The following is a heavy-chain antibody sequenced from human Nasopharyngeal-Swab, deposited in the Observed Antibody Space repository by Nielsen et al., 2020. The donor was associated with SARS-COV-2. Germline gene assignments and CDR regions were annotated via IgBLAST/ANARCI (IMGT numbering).Heavy chain of an antibody. J-gene: IGHJ4*02. V-gene: IGHV4-34*01. CDR2: INHSGST. Sequence: WIRQPPGKGLEWIGEINHSGSTNYNPSLKSRVTISVDTSKNQFSLKLSSVTAADTAVYYCARRKREEVRGVRYYFDYRGQGTLVTVSS. CDR3: ARRKREEVRGVRYYFDY. D-gene: IGHD3-10*01.